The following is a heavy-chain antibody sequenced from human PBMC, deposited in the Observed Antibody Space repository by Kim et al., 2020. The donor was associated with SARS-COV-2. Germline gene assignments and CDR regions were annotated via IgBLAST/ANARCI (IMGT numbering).Heavy chain of an antibody. CDR1: GFTFGDYA. V-gene: IGHV3-49*03. CDR2: IRSKAYGGTT. D-gene: IGHD2-2*01. Sequence: GGSLRLSCTASGFTFGDYAMSWFRQAPGKGLEWVGFIRSKAYGGTTEYAASVKGRFTISRDDSKSIAYLQMNSLKTEDTAVYYCTRSLAGPEVPAAPDYWGQGTLVTVSS. CDR3: TRSLAGPEVPAAPDY. J-gene: IGHJ4*02.